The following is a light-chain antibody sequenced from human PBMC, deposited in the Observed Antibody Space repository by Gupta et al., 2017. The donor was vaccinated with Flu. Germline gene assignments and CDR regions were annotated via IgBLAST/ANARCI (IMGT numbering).Light chain of an antibody. CDR2: EAN. Sequence: QSALTQPASVSGSPGQSSTIPCTGTSSDFGSSNLVSWYQHHPGQPPKFIIYEANKSPSGVSYRFSGSRSGNTASLTISGLQAEDEADYYCCSYTTSGYVVGPGTKVTVL. J-gene: IGLJ1*01. CDR1: SSDFGSSNL. V-gene: IGLV2-23*01. CDR3: CSYTTSGYV.